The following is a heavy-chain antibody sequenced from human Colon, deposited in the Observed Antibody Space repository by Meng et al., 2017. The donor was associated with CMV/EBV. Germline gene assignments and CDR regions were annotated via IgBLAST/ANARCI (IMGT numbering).Heavy chain of an antibody. CDR1: GFTPSSFG. Sequence: GGSLRLSCAVSGFTPSSFGMNWVRQAPGKGLEWVSYISGDGTTIYYADSVKGRFTISRDNAKNLLYLQMNSLRAEDTAVYYCARGPPRTGGYFDYWGQGTLVTVSS. CDR2: ISGDGTTI. D-gene: IGHD1-14*01. V-gene: IGHV3-48*03. CDR3: ARGPPRTGGYFDY. J-gene: IGHJ4*02.